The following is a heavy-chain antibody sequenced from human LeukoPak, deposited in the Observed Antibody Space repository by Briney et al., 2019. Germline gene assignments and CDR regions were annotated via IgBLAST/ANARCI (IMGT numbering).Heavy chain of an antibody. CDR3: ARRGDCSGGSCYSNFDY. CDR1: GYTFISYD. J-gene: IGHJ4*02. V-gene: IGHV1-8*01. D-gene: IGHD2-15*01. Sequence: ASVKVSCKASGYTFISYDINWVRQVTGQGLEWMGWMNPNSGNTGYAQKFQGRVTMTRDTSTSTVYMELSSLRSEDTAVCYCARRGDCSGGSCYSNFDYWGQGTLVTVSS. CDR2: MNPNSGNT.